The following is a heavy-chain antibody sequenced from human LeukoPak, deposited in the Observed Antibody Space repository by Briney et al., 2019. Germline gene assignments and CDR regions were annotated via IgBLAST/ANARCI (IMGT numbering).Heavy chain of an antibody. Sequence: SVKVSCKASGDTFSSYTISWVRQAPGQGLEWMGRIIPILGITNYAQKFQGRVTITADKSTTTAYMELSSLRSEDTAVYYCAKTTHFSGSYLDCWGQGTLVTVSS. CDR2: IIPILGIT. V-gene: IGHV1-69*02. D-gene: IGHD1-26*01. J-gene: IGHJ4*02. CDR3: AKTTHFSGSYLDC. CDR1: GDTFSSYT.